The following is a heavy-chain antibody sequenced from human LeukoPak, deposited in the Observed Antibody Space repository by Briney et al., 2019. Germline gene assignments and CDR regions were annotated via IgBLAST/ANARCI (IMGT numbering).Heavy chain of an antibody. CDR3: ARRAGVGPNFDY. CDR2: IDPSDSYT. V-gene: IGHV5-10-1*01. CDR1: GCIFTSYW. J-gene: IGHJ4*02. Sequence: GGALKISCKGSGCIFTSYWIRGGRQMPGKGVEWMGRIDPSDSYTNYSPSFQGHVTISADKSISTAYLQWSSLKASDTAMYYCARRAGVGPNFDYRGQGTLVTVS. D-gene: IGHD1-26*01.